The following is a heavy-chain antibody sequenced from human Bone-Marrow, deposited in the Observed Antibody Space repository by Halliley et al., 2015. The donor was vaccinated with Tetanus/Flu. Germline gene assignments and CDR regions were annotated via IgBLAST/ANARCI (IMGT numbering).Heavy chain of an antibody. J-gene: IGHJ6*02. CDR3: ARRSFITSMAV. Sequence: WMGRIDPRDSYTNPTPSFKGHVTISVDKSISTAYLQWSSREASDTGVYYCARRSFITSMAVWGQGTTVTVSS. D-gene: IGHD6-13*01. V-gene: IGHV5-10-1*01. CDR2: IDPRDSYT.